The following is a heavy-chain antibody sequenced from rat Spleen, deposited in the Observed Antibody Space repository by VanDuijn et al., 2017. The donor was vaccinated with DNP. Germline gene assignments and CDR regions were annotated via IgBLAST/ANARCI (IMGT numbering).Heavy chain of an antibody. Sequence: QVQLKESGPGLVQPSQTLSLTCTVSGFSLSSYGVIWVRHPPGKGLEWMGVMWSGGSTAYNSTVQSRLSISRDTSKSQVFLKMTSLQPEDTGTYFCVRHIGQRPFDYWGQGVMVTVSS. CDR3: VRHIGQRPFDY. CDR2: MWSGGST. D-gene: IGHD1-10*01. CDR1: GFSLSSYG. V-gene: IGHV2-15*01. J-gene: IGHJ2*01.